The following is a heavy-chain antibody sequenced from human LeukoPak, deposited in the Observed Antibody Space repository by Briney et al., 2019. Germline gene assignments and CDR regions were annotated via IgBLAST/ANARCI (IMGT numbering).Heavy chain of an antibody. D-gene: IGHD3-10*01. CDR1: GLTSSSYG. CDR2: ISGSGDNT. V-gene: IGHV3-23*01. CDR3: AWGDMVRGVILDY. J-gene: IGHJ4*02. Sequence: GGSLRLSCAASGLTSSSYGMTWVRQAPGKGLEWVSAISGSGDNTYYADSVKGRFTISRDSSKNTLYLQMNSLRAEDTAVYYCAWGDMVRGVILDYWGQGTLVTVSS.